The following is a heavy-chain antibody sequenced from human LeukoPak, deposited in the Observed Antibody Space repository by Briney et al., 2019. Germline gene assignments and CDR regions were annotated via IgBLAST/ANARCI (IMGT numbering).Heavy chain of an antibody. V-gene: IGHV4-4*07. Sequence: PSETLSLTCTVSGGSISSYYWSWIRQPAGKGLEWIGRIYTSGSTNYNPSLKSRVTMSVDTSKNQFSLKLSSVTAADPAVYYSARVSGYCSSTSCPPEFDIWGQGTMVTVSS. CDR3: ARVSGYCSSTSCPPEFDI. CDR1: GGSISSYY. CDR2: IYTSGST. J-gene: IGHJ3*02. D-gene: IGHD2-2*01.